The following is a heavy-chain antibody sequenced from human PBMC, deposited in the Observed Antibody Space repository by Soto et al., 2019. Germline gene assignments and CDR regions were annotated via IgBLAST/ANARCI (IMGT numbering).Heavy chain of an antibody. CDR3: AKVISADSTSSNFYYYSGLDV. J-gene: IGHJ6*02. CDR2: ISNTGINK. CDR1: GFTFRTYG. Sequence: QVQLVESGGDVVQPGRSLRLSCAASGFTFRTYGMHWVRQAPGKGLEWLAVISNTGINKYYADSVKGRFTISRDNSRDTLFLQMNSLRGEDTAIYYCAKVISADSTSSNFYYYSGLDVWGQGTTVTVSS. D-gene: IGHD6-6*01. V-gene: IGHV3-30*18.